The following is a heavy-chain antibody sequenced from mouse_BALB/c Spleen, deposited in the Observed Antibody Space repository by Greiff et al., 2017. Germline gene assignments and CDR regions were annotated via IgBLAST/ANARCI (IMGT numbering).Heavy chain of an antibody. CDR1: GYSFTGYY. V-gene: IGHV1-31*01. J-gene: IGHJ4*01. D-gene: IGHD4-1*01. Sequence: EVQLQQSGPELVKPGASVKISCKASGYSFTGYYMHWVKQSHVKSLEWIGRINPYNGATSYNQNFKDKASLTVDKSSSTAYMELHSLTSEDSAVYYCARSSGRYYAMDYWGQGTSVTVSS. CDR2: INPYNGAT. CDR3: ARSSGRYYAMDY.